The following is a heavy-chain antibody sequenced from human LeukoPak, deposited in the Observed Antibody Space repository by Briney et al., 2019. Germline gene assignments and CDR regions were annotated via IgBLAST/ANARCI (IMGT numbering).Heavy chain of an antibody. D-gene: IGHD2-15*01. Sequence: ASVKVSCKASGYTFTGYYMHWVRQAPGQGLEWMGWINPISGGTNYAQKFQGWVTMTRDTSISTAYMELSRLRSDDTAVYYCARGRRVDRRRTSTVRSHPLGYCSGGSCYLYYFDYWGQGTLVTVSS. V-gene: IGHV1-2*04. CDR2: INPISGGT. CDR3: ARGRRVDRRRTSTVRSHPLGYCSGGSCYLYYFDY. CDR1: GYTFTGYY. J-gene: IGHJ4*02.